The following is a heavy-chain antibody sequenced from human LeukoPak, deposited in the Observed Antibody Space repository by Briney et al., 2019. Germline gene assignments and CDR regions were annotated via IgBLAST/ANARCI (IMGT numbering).Heavy chain of an antibody. CDR2: IIPILSIA. CDR1: GGTFSSYA. J-gene: IGHJ1*01. Sequence: ASVKVSCKASGGTFSSYAISWVRQAPGQGLEWMGRIIPILSIANYAQKFQGRVTITADKSTSTAYMELSSLRSEDTAVYYCANANYGAEYFQHWGQGTLVTVSS. CDR3: ANANYGAEYFQH. D-gene: IGHD4-17*01. V-gene: IGHV1-69*04.